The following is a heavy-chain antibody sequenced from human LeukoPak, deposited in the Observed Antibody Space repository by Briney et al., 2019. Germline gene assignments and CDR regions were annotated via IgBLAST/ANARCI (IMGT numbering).Heavy chain of an antibody. Sequence: SVTLSLTCTLSGGSISSVSYYWSWIRQPAGKGLEWSGRIYTSGSTNYHPSLKSRVTISVDTSNNQFSLKLSSVTAADTAVYYGARGEAVPTYYFDYWGQGTLVTVSS. D-gene: IGHD6-19*01. CDR1: GGSISSVSYY. CDR3: ARGEAVPTYYFDY. CDR2: IYTSGST. J-gene: IGHJ4*02. V-gene: IGHV4-61*02.